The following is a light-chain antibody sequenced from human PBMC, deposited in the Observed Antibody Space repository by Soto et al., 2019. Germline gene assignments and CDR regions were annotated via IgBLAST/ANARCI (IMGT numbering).Light chain of an antibody. J-gene: IGLJ2*01. V-gene: IGLV1-44*01. Sequence: QSVLTQPPSASGTPGQRVTISCSGSSSNIGSNNVNWYQQLPGTAPKLLIYTNNQRPSGVPDRFSGSKSGTSASLAISGLQSEDEADYYCAAWDDRLNGPVFGGGTKVTGL. CDR1: SSNIGSNN. CDR2: TNN. CDR3: AAWDDRLNGPV.